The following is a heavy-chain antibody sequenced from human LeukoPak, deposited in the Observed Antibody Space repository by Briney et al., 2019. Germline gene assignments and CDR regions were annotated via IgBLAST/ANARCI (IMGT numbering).Heavy chain of an antibody. CDR2: IYTSGST. V-gene: IGHV4-4*07. CDR3: ARVSGGYYYEAFDY. D-gene: IGHD3-22*01. Sequence: GSLRLSCAASGFTFRSYAMSWIRQPAGKGLEWIGRIYTSGSTNYNPSLKSRVTMSVDTSKNQFSLKLSSVTAADTAVYYCARVSGGYYYEAFDYWGQGTLVTVSS. CDR1: GFTFRSYA. J-gene: IGHJ4*02.